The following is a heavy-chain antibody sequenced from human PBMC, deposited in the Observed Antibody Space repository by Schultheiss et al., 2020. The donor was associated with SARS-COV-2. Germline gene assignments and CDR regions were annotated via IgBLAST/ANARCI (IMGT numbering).Heavy chain of an antibody. CDR2: IYHSGST. J-gene: IGHJ4*02. D-gene: IGHD3-3*01. CDR3: ARVGSGRFPIWSGYYKGEDY. V-gene: IGHV4-31*01. Sequence: SETLSLTCAVSGGSISSGGYSWSWIRQHPGKGLEWIGYIYHSGSTYYNPSLKSLVTISVDTSKNQFSLKLSSVTAADTAVYYCARVGSGRFPIWSGYYKGEDYWGQGTLVTVSS. CDR1: GGSISSGGYS.